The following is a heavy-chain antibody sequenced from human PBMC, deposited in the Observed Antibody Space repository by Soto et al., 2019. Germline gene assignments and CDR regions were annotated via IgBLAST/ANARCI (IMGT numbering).Heavy chain of an antibody. CDR3: AKDENYYYDSSGYSFGSYFDY. V-gene: IGHV3-30*18. Sequence: QVQLVESGGGVVQPGRSLRLSCAASGFTFSSYGMHWVRQAPGKGLEWVAVISYDGSNKYYADSVKGRFTISRDNSKNTLYLQMNSLRAEDTAVYYCAKDENYYYDSSGYSFGSYFDYLGQGTLVTVSS. D-gene: IGHD3-22*01. CDR1: GFTFSSYG. J-gene: IGHJ4*02. CDR2: ISYDGSNK.